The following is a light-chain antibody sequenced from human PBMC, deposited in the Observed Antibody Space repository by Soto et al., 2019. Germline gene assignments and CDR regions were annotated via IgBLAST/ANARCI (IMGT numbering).Light chain of an antibody. Sequence: DIQITQSPSTLSGSVGDRVTITCRASQTISSWLAWYQQKPGKAPKLLIYKASTLKSGVPSRFSGSGSGTEFTLTISSLQPDDFATHYCQHYNSYSEAFGQGTKVDIK. CDR3: QHYNSYSEA. CDR2: KAS. J-gene: IGKJ1*01. V-gene: IGKV1-5*03. CDR1: QTISSW.